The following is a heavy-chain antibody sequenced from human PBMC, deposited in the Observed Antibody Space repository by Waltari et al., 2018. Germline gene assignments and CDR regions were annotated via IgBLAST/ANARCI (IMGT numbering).Heavy chain of an antibody. V-gene: IGHV1-69*12. Sequence: QVQLVQSGAEVKKPGSSVTVSCKASGGTFSSYAISWVRQAPGQGLEWMGGIIPIFGTANYAQKFQGRVTITVDESTSTAYMELSSLKSEDTAVYYCASNDCSGGSCYFDYWGQGTLVTVSS. CDR1: GGTFSSYA. CDR3: ASNDCSGGSCYFDY. CDR2: IIPIFGTA. J-gene: IGHJ4*02. D-gene: IGHD2-15*01.